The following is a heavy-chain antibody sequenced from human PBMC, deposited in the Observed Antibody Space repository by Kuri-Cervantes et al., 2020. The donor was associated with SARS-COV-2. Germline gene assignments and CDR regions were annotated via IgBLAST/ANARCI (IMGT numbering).Heavy chain of an antibody. Sequence: ASVTVSCKASGYTFTSYGISWVRQAPGQGLEWMGWISAYNGNIYYAQNLRGRVTMTTDTSTATADMELRSLRSDDTAVYYCARWASGYDYDPFDFWGQGTLVTVSS. J-gene: IGHJ4*02. V-gene: IGHV1-18*01. CDR2: ISAYNGNI. CDR3: ARWASGYDYDPFDF. D-gene: IGHD5-12*01. CDR1: GYTFTSYG.